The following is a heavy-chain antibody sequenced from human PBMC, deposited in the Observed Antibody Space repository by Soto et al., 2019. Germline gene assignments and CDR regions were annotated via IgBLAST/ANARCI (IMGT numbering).Heavy chain of an antibody. V-gene: IGHV3-23*01. CDR1: GFTFRDHA. J-gene: IGHJ5*02. CDR2: ISANGGSI. Sequence: EAQLLASGGGLVQPGGSLRLSCEGSGFTFRDHAMRWVRQAPGRGLEWVSAISANGGSIQHADSVKGRFSVSRDNAKNTVYLQMDNLRTEDSAVYYCAKDRYYDTPGWFDPWGQGSRVIVSS. D-gene: IGHD3-22*01. CDR3: AKDRYYDTPGWFDP.